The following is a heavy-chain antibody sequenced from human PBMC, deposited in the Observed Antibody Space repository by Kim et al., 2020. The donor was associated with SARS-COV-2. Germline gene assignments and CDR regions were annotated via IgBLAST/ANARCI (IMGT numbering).Heavy chain of an antibody. D-gene: IGHD3-22*01. CDR3: ARHDSSGLSGRPNSFDS. V-gene: IGHV5-51*01. CDR1: GYTFTSYY. Sequence: GESLKISCYGSGYTFTSYYIAWVRQMPGKGLDWMGIIYPGDSDATYSPSFQGQVTISADRSTSTAYLEWSSLKASDSAMYYCARHDSSGLSGRPNSFDSWGQGTMVTVSS. J-gene: IGHJ3*02. CDR2: IYPGDSDA.